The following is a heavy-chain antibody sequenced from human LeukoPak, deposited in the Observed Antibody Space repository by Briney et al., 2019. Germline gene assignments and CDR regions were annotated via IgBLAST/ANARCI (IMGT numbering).Heavy chain of an antibody. D-gene: IGHD3-22*01. CDR2: IYYSGGT. V-gene: IGHV4-39*07. J-gene: IGHJ1*01. Sequence: PSETLSLTCTVSGGSISSSSYYWGWIRQPPGKGLEWIGSIYYSGGTYYNPSLKSRVTISVDTSKNQFSLKLSSVTAADTAVYYCARLKYYYDSSGYRAEYFQHWGQGTLVTVSS. CDR1: GGSISSSSYY. CDR3: ARLKYYYDSSGYRAEYFQH.